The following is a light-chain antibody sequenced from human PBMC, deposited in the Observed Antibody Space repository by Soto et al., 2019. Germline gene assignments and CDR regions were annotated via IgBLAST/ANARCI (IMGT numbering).Light chain of an antibody. Sequence: EIVMTQSPATLSLSPGERATLSCRASQSVSSNLAWYRQKPGQAPTLLIYRTSTRATGIPDRFSGSGSGTEFTLTISSRQSEDFAFYYWRQYNNWPYTFGQGTKFEIK. J-gene: IGKJ2*01. CDR2: RTS. CDR3: RQYNNWPYT. V-gene: IGKV3-15*01. CDR1: QSVSSN.